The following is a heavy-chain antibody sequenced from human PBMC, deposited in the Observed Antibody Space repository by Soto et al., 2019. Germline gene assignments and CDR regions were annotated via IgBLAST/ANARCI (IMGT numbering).Heavy chain of an antibody. CDR3: ARASTTVTTLDY. Sequence: TLSLACAVSGGSISSGGYSWSFIRQPPGKGLEWIGYIYHSGSTYYNPSLKSRVTISVDRSKNQFSLKLSSVTAADTAVYYCARASTTVTTLDYWGQGTLVTVSS. J-gene: IGHJ4*02. CDR1: GGSISSGGYS. D-gene: IGHD4-17*01. V-gene: IGHV4-30-2*01. CDR2: IYHSGST.